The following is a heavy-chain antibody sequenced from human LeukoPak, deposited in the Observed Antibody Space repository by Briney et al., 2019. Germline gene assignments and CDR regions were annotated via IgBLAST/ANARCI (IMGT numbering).Heavy chain of an antibody. J-gene: IGHJ4*02. D-gene: IGHD1-26*01. V-gene: IGHV4-34*01. CDR1: GGSFSGYY. Sequence: KPSETLSLTCAVYGGSFSGYYWSWIRQPPGKGLEWIGEINHSGSTNYSPSLKSRVTISVDTSKNQFSLKLSSVTAADTAVYYCARVGGSYYSGDDYWGQGTLVTVSS. CDR3: ARVGGSYYSGDDY. CDR2: INHSGST.